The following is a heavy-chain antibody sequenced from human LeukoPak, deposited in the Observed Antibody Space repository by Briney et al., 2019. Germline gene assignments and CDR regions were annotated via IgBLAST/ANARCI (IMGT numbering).Heavy chain of an antibody. D-gene: IGHD3-22*01. Sequence: SETLSLTCTVSGGSISSSYYYWGWIRQPPGKGLEWIGSIYYSGSTYYNPSLKSRVTISVDTSKNQFSLKLSSVTAADTAVYYCARPYDSSGYYPSWGQGTLVTVSS. CDR2: IYYSGST. V-gene: IGHV4-39*01. CDR1: GGSISSSYYY. CDR3: ARPYDSSGYYPS. J-gene: IGHJ4*02.